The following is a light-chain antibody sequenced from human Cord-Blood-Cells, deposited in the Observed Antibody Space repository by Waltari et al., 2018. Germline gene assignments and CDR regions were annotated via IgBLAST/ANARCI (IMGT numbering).Light chain of an antibody. Sequence: EIVMTQSPATLSVSPGERATLSCRASQSVSSNLAWYQQKPGQAPRLLIYGASTRATGIPARFSGSGSGTEFTLTNSSLQSEDFAVYYCQQYNNWPRTFGQGTKLEIK. CDR2: GAS. CDR3: QQYNNWPRT. J-gene: IGKJ2*01. CDR1: QSVSSN. V-gene: IGKV3-15*01.